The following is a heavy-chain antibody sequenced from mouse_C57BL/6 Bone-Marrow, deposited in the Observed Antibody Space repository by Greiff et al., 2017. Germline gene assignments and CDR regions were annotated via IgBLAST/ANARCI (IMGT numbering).Heavy chain of an antibody. CDR3: ARSGNLLYYFDY. D-gene: IGHD2-1*01. CDR2: INPSSGYS. CDR1: GYTFTSYW. V-gene: IGHV1-7*01. Sequence: QVQLQQPGAELVKPGASVKLSCKASGYTFTSYWMHWVKQRPGQGLEWIGYINPSSGYSKYNQTFKDKATLTAAKSSSTAYMQLSSLTYEDSAVYDCARSGNLLYYFDYWGQGTTLTGSS. J-gene: IGHJ2*01.